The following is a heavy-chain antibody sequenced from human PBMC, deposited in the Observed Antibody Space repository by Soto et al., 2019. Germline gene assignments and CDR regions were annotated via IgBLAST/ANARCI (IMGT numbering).Heavy chain of an antibody. CDR2: ISYDGSNK. CDR3: AKDQQLVQDYYYGMDV. D-gene: IGHD6-6*01. Sequence: RLSCAASVFTFSSYGMHWVRQAPGKGLEWVAVISYDGSNKYYADSVKGRFTISRDNSKNTLYLQMNSLRDEDTAVYYCAKDQQLVQDYYYGMDVCGPGTTVTVSS. V-gene: IGHV3-30*18. CDR1: VFTFSSYG. J-gene: IGHJ6*02.